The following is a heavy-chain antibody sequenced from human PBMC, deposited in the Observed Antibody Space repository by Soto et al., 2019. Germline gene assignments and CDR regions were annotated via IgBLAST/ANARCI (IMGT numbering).Heavy chain of an antibody. J-gene: IGHJ4*02. CDR1: GFTFSSYA. D-gene: IGHD4-17*01. CDR3: AREEGASTVTTWSLDY. Sequence: QVQLVESGGRVVQPGRSLRLSCAASGFTFSSYAMHWVRQAPGKGLEWVAVISYDGSNKYYADSVKGRFTISRDNSKDTLYLQMNSLRAEDTAVYYCAREEGASTVTTWSLDYWGQGTLVTVSS. V-gene: IGHV3-30-3*01. CDR2: ISYDGSNK.